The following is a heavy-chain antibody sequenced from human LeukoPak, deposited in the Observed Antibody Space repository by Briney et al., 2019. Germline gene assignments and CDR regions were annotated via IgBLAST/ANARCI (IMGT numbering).Heavy chain of an antibody. CDR1: GFTFSSYA. D-gene: IGHD6-13*01. CDR2: IKQDGSEK. J-gene: IGHJ6*02. CDR3: ARAIGSSWYFYV. Sequence: GGSLRLSCAASGFTFSSYAMSWVRQAPGKGLEWVANIKQDGSEKYYVDSVKGRFTISRDNAKNSLYLQMNSLRAEDTAVYYCARAIGSSWYFYVWGQGTTVTVSS. V-gene: IGHV3-7*01.